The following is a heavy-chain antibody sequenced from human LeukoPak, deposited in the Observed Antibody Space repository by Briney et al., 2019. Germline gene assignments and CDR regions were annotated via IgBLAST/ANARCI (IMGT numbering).Heavy chain of an antibody. CDR2: ISSSGSTI. Sequence: GGSLRLSCAASGFTFSSYEMNWVRQAPGKGLEWVSYISSSGSTIYYADSVKGRFTISRDNAKNSLYLQMNSLRAEDTAVYYCARDVPYYDFWSGYYLPRGRRGWFDPWGQGTLVTVSS. CDR3: ARDVPYYDFWSGYYLPRGRRGWFDP. D-gene: IGHD3-3*01. CDR1: GFTFSSYE. V-gene: IGHV3-48*03. J-gene: IGHJ5*02.